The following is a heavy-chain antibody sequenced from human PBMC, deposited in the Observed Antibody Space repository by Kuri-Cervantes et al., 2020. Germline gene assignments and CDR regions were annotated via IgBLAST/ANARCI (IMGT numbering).Heavy chain of an antibody. Sequence: GESLKISCAASGFTVSSSYMSWVRQAPGKGLEWVGRVKSKRDGGTTDHSAHVNGRFIISRDDSKDTLYLQMTNLRIEDTAMYYCVTDDFDNLSGNFYDHFDKWGRGTLVTVSS. D-gene: IGHD4-23*01. V-gene: IGHV3-15*01. CDR3: VTDDFDNLSGNFYDHFDK. J-gene: IGHJ4*02. CDR2: VKSKRDGGTT. CDR1: GFTVSSSY.